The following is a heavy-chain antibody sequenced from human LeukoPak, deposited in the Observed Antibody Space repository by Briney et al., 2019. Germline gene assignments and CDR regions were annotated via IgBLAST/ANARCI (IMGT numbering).Heavy chain of an antibody. CDR3: AELGITMIGGV. D-gene: IGHD3-10*02. CDR1: GFTFNTYG. J-gene: IGHJ6*04. Sequence: GGSLRLPCAASGFTFNTYGLHWVRQAPGKGLEWVAFIRYNGNDNYYTDSVKGRFTISRDNAKNSLYLQMNSLRAEDTAVYYCAELGITMIGGVWGKGTTVTISS. V-gene: IGHV3-30*02. CDR2: IRYNGNDN.